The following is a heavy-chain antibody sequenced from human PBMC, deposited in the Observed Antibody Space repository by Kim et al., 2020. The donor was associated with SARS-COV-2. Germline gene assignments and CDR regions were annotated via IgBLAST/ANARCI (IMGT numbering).Heavy chain of an antibody. J-gene: IGHJ6*01. Sequence: ASVKVSCKVSGYTLTELSMHWVRQAPGIGLEWMGGFDPEDGETIYAQKFQGRVTMTEDTSTDTAYMELSSLRSEDTAAYYCSTAIAVAGTTVYYYYGMDV. CDR3: STAIAVAGTTVYYYYGMDV. CDR2: FDPEDGET. D-gene: IGHD6-19*01. CDR1: GYTLTELS. V-gene: IGHV1-24*01.